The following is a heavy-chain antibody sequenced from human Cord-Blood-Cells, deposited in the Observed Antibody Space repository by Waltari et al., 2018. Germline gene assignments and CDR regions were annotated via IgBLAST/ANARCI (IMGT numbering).Heavy chain of an antibody. J-gene: IGHJ4*02. D-gene: IGHD2-15*01. CDR3: ARDPGVIVVVVAATHPDY. Sequence: QVQLVQSGAEVKKPGASVKVPCKASGYTFTGYYMHWVRQAPGQGLEWMGWINPNSGGTNYAQKFQGRVTMTRDTSISTAYMELSRLRSDDTAVYYCARDPGVIVVVVAATHPDYWGQGTLVTVSS. CDR1: GYTFTGYY. CDR2: INPNSGGT. V-gene: IGHV1-2*02.